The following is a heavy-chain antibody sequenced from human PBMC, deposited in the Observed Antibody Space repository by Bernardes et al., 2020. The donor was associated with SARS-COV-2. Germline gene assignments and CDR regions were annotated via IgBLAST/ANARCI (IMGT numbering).Heavy chain of an antibody. D-gene: IGHD3-10*01. J-gene: IGHJ4*02. CDR2: INHSGST. Sequence: TLSLTCAVYGGSFSGYYWSWIRQPPGKGLEWIGEINHSGSTNYNPSLKSRVTISVDTSKNQFSLKLSSVTAADTAVYYCARVGAYYYGSGSYYRSRWTIDYWGQGTLVTVSS. V-gene: IGHV4-34*01. CDR3: ARVGAYYYGSGSYYRSRWTIDY. CDR1: GGSFSGYY.